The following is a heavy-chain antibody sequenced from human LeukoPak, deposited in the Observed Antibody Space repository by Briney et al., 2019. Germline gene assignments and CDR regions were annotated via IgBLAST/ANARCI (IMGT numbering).Heavy chain of an antibody. CDR3: VKEGGFRIPFDY. J-gene: IGHJ4*02. V-gene: IGHV3-21*04. CDR2: ISSSSSYI. D-gene: IGHD2-15*01. CDR1: GFTFSSYT. Sequence: GGSLRLSCTASGFTFSSYTMNWVRQAPGKGLEWVSSISSSSSYIYYADSLKGRFTISRDDSKNTLYLQMNSLRVEDTAAYYCVKEGGFRIPFDYWGQGTLVTVSS.